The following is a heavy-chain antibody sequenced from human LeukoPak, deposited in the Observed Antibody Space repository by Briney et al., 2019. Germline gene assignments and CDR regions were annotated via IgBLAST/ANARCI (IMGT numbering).Heavy chain of an antibody. CDR2: ISTSGTT. V-gene: IGHV4-4*07. CDR1: GGSMNNYY. Sequence: PSETLSLTCTVSGGSMNNYYWSWLRQPAGRGPEWIGRISTSGTTNYNPSLRSRLTMSVDTSTNQSSLKLSSVTAADTAVYYCARSAVDTADFDYWGQGTLVTVSS. J-gene: IGHJ4*02. D-gene: IGHD3-22*01. CDR3: ARSAVDTADFDY.